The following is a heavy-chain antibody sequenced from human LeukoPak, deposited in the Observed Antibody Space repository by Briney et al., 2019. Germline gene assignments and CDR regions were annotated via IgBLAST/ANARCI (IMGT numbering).Heavy chain of an antibody. CDR1: GYTFTSYA. Sequence: GASVKVSCKASGYTFTSYAMNWVRQAPGQGLEWMGWISAYNGNTNYAQKLQGRVTMTTDTSTSTAYMELRSLRSDDTAVYYCARDVGYCSGGSCYGSDYWGQGTLVTVSS. CDR3: ARDVGYCSGGSCYGSDY. D-gene: IGHD2-15*01. CDR2: ISAYNGNT. J-gene: IGHJ4*02. V-gene: IGHV1-18*01.